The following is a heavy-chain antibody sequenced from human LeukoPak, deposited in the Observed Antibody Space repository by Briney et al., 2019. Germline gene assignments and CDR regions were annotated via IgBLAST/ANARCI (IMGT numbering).Heavy chain of an antibody. J-gene: IGHJ4*02. CDR2: MYTDGDT. CDR1: GASISGYW. Sequence: PSETLSLTCDVSGASISGYWWSWIRQPAGKGLEWIGRMYTDGDTNYNPALKSRVTVSVDTSKNLFSLKLISVTAADTAVYYCARAPAGCGGTSPFDSWGQGTLVTVSS. CDR3: ARAPAGCGGTSPFDS. V-gene: IGHV4-4*07. D-gene: IGHD2-2*01.